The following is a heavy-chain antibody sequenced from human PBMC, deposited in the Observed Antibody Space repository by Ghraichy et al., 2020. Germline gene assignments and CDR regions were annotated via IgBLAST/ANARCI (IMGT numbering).Heavy chain of an antibody. CDR2: IYHSGST. CDR3: ARDLYYYDSSGNFDY. D-gene: IGHD3-22*01. CDR1: GYSISSGYY. Sequence: SETLSLTCAVSGYSISSGYYWGWIRQPPGKGLEWIGSIYHSGSTYYNPSLKSRVTISVDTSKNQFSLKLSSVTAADTAVYYCARDLYYYDSSGNFDYWGQGTLVTVSS. J-gene: IGHJ4*02. V-gene: IGHV4-38-2*02.